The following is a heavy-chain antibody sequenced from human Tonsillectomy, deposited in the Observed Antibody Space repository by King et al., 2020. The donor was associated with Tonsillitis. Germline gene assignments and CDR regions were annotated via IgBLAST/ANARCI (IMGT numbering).Heavy chain of an antibody. Sequence: QLQESGPGLVKPSQTLSLTCTVSGGSISSGYYYWSWIRQPPRKGLEWIGYIYYSGRTYYNPSLKSRVTISVDTSKNQFSLKLSSVTAADTAVYYCARGSNDFWSGFYDYWGQGTLVTVSS. J-gene: IGHJ4*02. D-gene: IGHD3-3*01. CDR1: GGSISSGYYY. V-gene: IGHV4-30-4*01. CDR3: ARGSNDFWSGFYDY. CDR2: IYYSGRT.